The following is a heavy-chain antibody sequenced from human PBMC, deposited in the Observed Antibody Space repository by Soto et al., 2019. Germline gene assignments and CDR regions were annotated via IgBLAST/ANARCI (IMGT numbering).Heavy chain of an antibody. D-gene: IGHD2-2*02. Sequence: QVQLVQSGAEVKKHGASVKVPCKTSGYTFTSYGISWVRQAPGQGLEWMGWITAYNGNTNYTQKLQGRGPMTTDTSKSTAYMERRNLRSDDTAAYYCARDGLKGYQLLYYYYDGMELWGQGTPVTVSS. J-gene: IGHJ6*02. V-gene: IGHV1-18*04. CDR1: GYTFTSYG. CDR3: ARDGLKGYQLLYYYYDGMEL. CDR2: ITAYNGNT.